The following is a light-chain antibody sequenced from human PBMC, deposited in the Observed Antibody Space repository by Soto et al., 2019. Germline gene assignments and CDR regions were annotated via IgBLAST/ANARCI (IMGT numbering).Light chain of an antibody. CDR3: QQYGSSLLFT. Sequence: EIVLTQSPGTLSLSPGERATLSCRASQSVSSSYLAWYQQKPGQAPRLLIYGASSRATGIPDRFSRSGSGTDFTLTISRLEPEDFAVYSCQQYGSSLLFTFGPGTKVDIK. J-gene: IGKJ3*01. V-gene: IGKV3-20*01. CDR1: QSVSSSY. CDR2: GAS.